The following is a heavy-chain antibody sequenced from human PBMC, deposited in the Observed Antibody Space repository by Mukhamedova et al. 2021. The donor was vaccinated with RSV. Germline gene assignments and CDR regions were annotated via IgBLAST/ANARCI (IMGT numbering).Heavy chain of an antibody. CDR2: IYPGDSDT. Sequence: VRQMPGKGLEWMGIIYPGDSDTRYSPSFQGQVTISADKSISTAYLQWSSLKASDTAMYYCARLGGAAAGTWGNWFDPWGQGTLVT. V-gene: IGHV5-51*01. CDR3: ARLGGAAAGTWGNWFDP. J-gene: IGHJ5*02. D-gene: IGHD6-13*01.